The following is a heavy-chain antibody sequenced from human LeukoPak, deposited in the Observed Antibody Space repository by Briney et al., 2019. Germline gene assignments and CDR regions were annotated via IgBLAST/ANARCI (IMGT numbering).Heavy chain of an antibody. CDR2: IYYSGST. J-gene: IGHJ6*02. V-gene: IGHV4-31*03. CDR3: ARGAYGMDV. Sequence: TASETLSLTCTVSGGSISSSSYYWSWLRQHPGKGLEWIGYIYYSGSTYYNPSLKSRVTISVDTSKNQFSLKLSSVTAADTAVYYCARGAYGMDVWGQGTTVTVSS. CDR1: GGSISSSSYY.